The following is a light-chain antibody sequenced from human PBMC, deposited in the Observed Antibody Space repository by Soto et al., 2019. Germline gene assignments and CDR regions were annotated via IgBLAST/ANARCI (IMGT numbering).Light chain of an antibody. CDR1: QSVSSN. CDR3: LQDYNYPET. Sequence: EIVLTQSPFTLSLSQGERATLSCRASQSVSSNLAWYQQKPGQAPRLLIYDASNRATGIPARFSGSGSGTDFTLTISSLEPEDFATYYCLQDYNYPETFGQGTKVAIK. V-gene: IGKV3-11*01. J-gene: IGKJ1*01. CDR2: DAS.